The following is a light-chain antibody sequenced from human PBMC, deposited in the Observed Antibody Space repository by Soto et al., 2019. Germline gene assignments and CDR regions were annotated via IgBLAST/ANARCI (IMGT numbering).Light chain of an antibody. CDR1: QSVSSN. V-gene: IGKV3-15*01. Sequence: EIVMTQSPATLSVSPGERATLSCRASQSVSSNLAWYQQKPGQAPRLLIYGASTRATGIPARFSGSGSVTELTLTIRSLQSEDFAVYYCQQYNNWLWTFGQGSKVEIK. J-gene: IGKJ1*01. CDR3: QQYNNWLWT. CDR2: GAS.